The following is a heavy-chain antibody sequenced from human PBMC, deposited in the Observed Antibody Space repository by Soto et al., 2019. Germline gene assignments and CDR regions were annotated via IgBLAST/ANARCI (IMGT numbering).Heavy chain of an antibody. CDR1: GGSISSYY. Sequence: SETLSLTCTVSGGSISSYYWSWIRQPPGKGLEWIGYIYYSGSTNYNPSLKSRVTISVDTSKNQFSLKLSSVTAADTAVYYCARDQGDGSGSYYTDAFDIWGQGTMVTVSS. V-gene: IGHV4-59*01. CDR3: ARDQGDGSGSYYTDAFDI. D-gene: IGHD3-10*01. CDR2: IYYSGST. J-gene: IGHJ3*02.